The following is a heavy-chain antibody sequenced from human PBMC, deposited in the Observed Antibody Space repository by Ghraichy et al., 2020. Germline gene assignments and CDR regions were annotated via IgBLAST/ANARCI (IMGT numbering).Heavy chain of an antibody. D-gene: IGHD5-18*01. CDR1: GFTFSSYG. V-gene: IGHV3-30*18. Sequence: GGSLRLSCAASGFTFSSYGMHWVRQAPGKGLEWVAVISYDGSNKYYADSVKGRFTISRDNSKNTLYLQMNSLRAEDTAVYYCAKDLIRTAMVQITYYYYYMDVWGKGTTVTVSS. CDR2: ISYDGSNK. J-gene: IGHJ6*03. CDR3: AKDLIRTAMVQITYYYYYMDV.